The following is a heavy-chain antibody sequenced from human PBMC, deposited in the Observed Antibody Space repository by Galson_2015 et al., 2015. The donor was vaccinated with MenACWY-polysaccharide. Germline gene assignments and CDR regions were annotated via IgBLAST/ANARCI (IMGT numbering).Heavy chain of an antibody. D-gene: IGHD2-15*01. Sequence: SLRLSCAASGSRFSNSGMHWVRQAPGKGLEWVAVIQYDGSNKVYADSVKGRFTVSRDNSKNTLYLEMNSLRAEDTAVYYCAREGSRIVFHAFDVWGQGAMVIVSS. V-gene: IGHV3-33*01. CDR1: GSRFSNSG. CDR2: IQYDGSNK. CDR3: AREGSRIVFHAFDV. J-gene: IGHJ3*01.